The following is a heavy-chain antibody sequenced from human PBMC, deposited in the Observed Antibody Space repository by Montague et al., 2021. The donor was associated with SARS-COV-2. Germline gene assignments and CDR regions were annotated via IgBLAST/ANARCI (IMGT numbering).Heavy chain of an antibody. CDR2: IYYTGIT. V-gene: IGHV4-59*01. D-gene: IGHD4-23*01. J-gene: IGHJ4*02. Sequence: SETLSLTCSISGGSTTSYHWSWIRQPPGKGLEYIGHIYYTGITTYSPSLGSRVTISLDASKSQFSLMLSSVTAADTAVYYCARLTTVASKGGYFFDYWGQGALATVSS. CDR3: ARLTTVASKGGYFFDY. CDR1: GGSTTSYH.